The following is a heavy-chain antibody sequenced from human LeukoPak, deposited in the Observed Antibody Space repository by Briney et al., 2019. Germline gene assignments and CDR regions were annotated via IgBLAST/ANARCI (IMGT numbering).Heavy chain of an antibody. D-gene: IGHD1-14*01. CDR1: GGSLSGYY. CDR3: ARGLRIISF. V-gene: IGHV4-34*01. CDR2: INHSGST. Sequence: WETLSLTRAVYGGSLSGYYWSWIRQPPGKGLEWIGEINHSGSTNYNPSLKSRVTISVDTSKNQFSLKLSSVTAADTAVYYCARGLRIISFWGQGTLVTVSS. J-gene: IGHJ4*02.